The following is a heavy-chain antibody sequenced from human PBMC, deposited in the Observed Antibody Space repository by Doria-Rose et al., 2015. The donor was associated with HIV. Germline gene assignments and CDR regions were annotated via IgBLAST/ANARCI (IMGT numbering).Heavy chain of an antibody. D-gene: IGHD6-13*01. CDR1: GVSLSSPGMG. CDR3: ARIKSSRWYHKYYFDF. J-gene: IGHJ4*02. V-gene: IGHV2-26*01. Sequence: QESGPVLVKPTETLTLTCTVSGVSLSSPGMGVSWIRQPPGRALEWLANIFSDDERSYRTSLKSRLTIYRGTSKSQVVLTMTDMDPVDTATYYCARIKSSRWYHKYYFDFWCQGTLVIVSA. CDR2: IFSDDER.